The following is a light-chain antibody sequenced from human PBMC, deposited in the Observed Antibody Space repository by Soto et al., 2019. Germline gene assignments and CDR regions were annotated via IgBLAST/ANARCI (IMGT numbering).Light chain of an antibody. J-gene: IGKJ3*01. CDR2: YAS. CDR3: QQYNNWPPGAT. Sequence: DIVMTQSPATLSVSPGERATLSCRASLTVSTNLAWYQQNPGQAPRLLIYYASTRATGIPARFSGSGSVKEFTLTISSVQSEDSAVYYCQQYNNWPPGATFGPGTKVEIK. CDR1: LTVSTN. V-gene: IGKV3-15*01.